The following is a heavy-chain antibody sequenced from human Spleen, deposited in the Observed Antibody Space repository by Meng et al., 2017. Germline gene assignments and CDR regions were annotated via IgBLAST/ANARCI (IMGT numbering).Heavy chain of an antibody. CDR1: GFTFSKHW. CDR3: ARGGVPAALDY. V-gene: IGHV3-74*03. CDR2: IHPDGSST. J-gene: IGHJ4*01. D-gene: IGHD2-2*01. Sequence: EVQLVESGGGLVQPGGSLRLSCAASGFTFSKHWMFWVRQAPGKGLVWFSYIHPDGSSTAYADAVKGRFTIARDNAKNPLSLQMVSLRADDTAVYYCARGGVPAALDYWGQGTLVTVSS.